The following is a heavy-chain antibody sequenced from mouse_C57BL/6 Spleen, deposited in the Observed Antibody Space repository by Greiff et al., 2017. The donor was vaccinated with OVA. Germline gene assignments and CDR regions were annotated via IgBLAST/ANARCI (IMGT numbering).Heavy chain of an antibody. D-gene: IGHD1-1*01. Sequence: DVKLQESGGGLVKPGGSLKLSCAASGFTFSSYAMSWVRQTPEKRLEWVATISDGGSYTYYPDNVKGRFPISRDNAKNHLYLQMRHLKSEDTAMYYCARGGYYDDSSYRYIDVWGTGTTVTVSS. CDR1: GFTFSSYA. CDR3: ARGGYYDDSSYRYIDV. V-gene: IGHV5-4*03. CDR2: ISDGGSYT. J-gene: IGHJ1*03.